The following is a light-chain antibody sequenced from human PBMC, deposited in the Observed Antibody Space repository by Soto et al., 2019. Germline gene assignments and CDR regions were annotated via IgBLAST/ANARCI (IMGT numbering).Light chain of an antibody. J-gene: IGKJ4*01. CDR2: DAS. V-gene: IGKV1D-13*01. CDR1: QGISIA. CDR3: QQFNNYPLT. Sequence: AIQLNQSPSSLSASVGDRVTITCRASQGISIALDWYQQKPGQAPKLLIYDASRLESGVPSRFSGSGSGTDFPLSISSLQPEDFATYYCQQFNNYPLTFGGGTKVEIK.